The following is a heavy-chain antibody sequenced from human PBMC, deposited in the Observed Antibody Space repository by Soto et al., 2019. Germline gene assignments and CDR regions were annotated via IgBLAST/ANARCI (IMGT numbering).Heavy chain of an antibody. V-gene: IGHV1-69*13. D-gene: IGHD6-19*01. CDR2: IIPIFGTA. Sequence: SVKVSCKASGCTFSSYAISCVRQAPGQGLEWMGGIIPIFGTANYAQKFQGRVTITADESTSTAYMELSSLRSEDTAVYYCARWAVAGPYGMDVWGQGTTVTVSS. J-gene: IGHJ6*02. CDR3: ARWAVAGPYGMDV. CDR1: GCTFSSYA.